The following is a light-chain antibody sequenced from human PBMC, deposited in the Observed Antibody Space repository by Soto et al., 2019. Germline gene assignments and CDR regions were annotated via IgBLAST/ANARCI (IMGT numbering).Light chain of an antibody. Sequence: QSVLTQPASVSGSRGHSIAISCTGTSSDVGAYNYVSWYQQHPGKAPKLMIHDVSNRPSGISDRFSGSKSGNTASLTISGLQAEDEADYYCSSYTSTKTLLFGGGTKVTVL. CDR1: SSDVGAYNY. V-gene: IGLV2-14*03. J-gene: IGLJ2*01. CDR2: DVS. CDR3: SSYTSTKTLL.